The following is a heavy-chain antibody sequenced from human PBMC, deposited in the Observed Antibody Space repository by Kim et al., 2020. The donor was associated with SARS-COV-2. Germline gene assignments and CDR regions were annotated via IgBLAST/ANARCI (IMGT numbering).Heavy chain of an antibody. Sequence: ASVKVSCKASGYTFTSYGISWVRQAPGQGLEWMGWISAYNGNTNYAQKLQGRVTMTTDTSTSTAYMELRSLRSDDTAVYYCARHGYYDFWSGSQFDYWGQGTLVTVSS. V-gene: IGHV1-18*01. CDR2: ISAYNGNT. CDR3: ARHGYYDFWSGSQFDY. CDR1: GYTFTSYG. D-gene: IGHD3-3*01. J-gene: IGHJ4*02.